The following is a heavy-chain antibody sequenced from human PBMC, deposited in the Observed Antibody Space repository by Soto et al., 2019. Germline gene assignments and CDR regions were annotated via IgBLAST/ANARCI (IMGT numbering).Heavy chain of an antibody. CDR1: GGSISSSSYY. J-gene: IGHJ4*02. Sequence: SETLSLTCTVSGGSISSSSYYWGWIRQPPGKGLEWIGSIYYSGSTYYNPSLKSRVTISVDTSKNQFSLKLSSVTAADTAVYYCARWYYDFWSGDFDYWGQGTLVTVSS. CDR3: ARWYYDFWSGDFDY. V-gene: IGHV4-39*01. CDR2: IYYSGST. D-gene: IGHD3-3*01.